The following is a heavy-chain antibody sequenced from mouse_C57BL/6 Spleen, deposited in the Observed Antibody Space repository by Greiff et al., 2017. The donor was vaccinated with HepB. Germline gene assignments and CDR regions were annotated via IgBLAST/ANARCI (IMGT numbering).Heavy chain of an antibody. D-gene: IGHD1-1*01. Sequence: EVMLVESGGGLVKPGGSLKLSCAASGFTFSDYGMHWVRQAPEKGLEWVAYISSGSSTIYYADTVKGRFTISRDNAKNTLFLQMTSLRSEDTAMYYCARRDGSSYVDWYFDVWGTGTTVTVSS. CDR2: ISSGSSTI. J-gene: IGHJ1*03. CDR1: GFTFSDYG. CDR3: ARRDGSSYVDWYFDV. V-gene: IGHV5-17*01.